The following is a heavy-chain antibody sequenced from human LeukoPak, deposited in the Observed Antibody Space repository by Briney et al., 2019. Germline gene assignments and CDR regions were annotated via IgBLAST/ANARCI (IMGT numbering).Heavy chain of an antibody. CDR1: GFTFSSYA. D-gene: IGHD3-22*01. V-gene: IGHV3-15*01. Sequence: GGSLRLSCAASGFTFSSYAMSWVRQAPGKGLEWVGRIKSKTDGGTTDYAAPVKGRFTISRDDSKNTLYLQMNSLKTEDTAVYYCTTDTLHYCYDSSGYSCFDYWGQGTLVTVSS. J-gene: IGHJ4*02. CDR3: TTDTLHYCYDSSGYSCFDY. CDR2: IKSKTDGGTT.